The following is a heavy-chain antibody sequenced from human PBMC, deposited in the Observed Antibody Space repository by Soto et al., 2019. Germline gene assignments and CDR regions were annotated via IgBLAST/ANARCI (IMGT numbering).Heavy chain of an antibody. CDR3: ARALYSNSSQPGGGY. CDR1: GFTFSDYY. Sequence: GGSLRLSCAASGFTFSDYYMSWIRQAPGKGLEWVSYISSSGSTIYYADSLKGRFTISRDNAKNSLYLQMNSLRAEDTAVYYCARALYSNSSQPGGGYWGQGTLVTVSS. J-gene: IGHJ4*02. D-gene: IGHD6-6*01. V-gene: IGHV3-11*01. CDR2: ISSSGSTI.